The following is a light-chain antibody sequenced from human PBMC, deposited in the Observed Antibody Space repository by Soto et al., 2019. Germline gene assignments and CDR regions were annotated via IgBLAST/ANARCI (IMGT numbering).Light chain of an antibody. CDR1: NGHSSYA. J-gene: IGLJ2*01. V-gene: IGLV4-69*01. CDR2: VNSDGSH. CDR3: QIWGSGIVV. Sequence: QLVLTQSPSASASLGASVKLTCTLNNGHSSYAIAWHQQQPEKGPRYLMKVNSDGSHRKGDGIPDRFSGSSSGAERYLTISSLQSEDEADYYCQIWGSGIVVFGGGTKLTVL.